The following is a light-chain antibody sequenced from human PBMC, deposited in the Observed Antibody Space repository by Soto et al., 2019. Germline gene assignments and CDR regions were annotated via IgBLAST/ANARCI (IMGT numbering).Light chain of an antibody. CDR1: SSDVGAYNY. V-gene: IGLV2-14*01. J-gene: IGLJ3*02. Sequence: QSALTQPASASGSPGQSISISCTGTSSDVGAYNYVSWYQQHPGKAPKLMIYDVSSRPSGVSNRFSGSKSGNTASLTISGLQAEDEADYYCISYTSSNTGVFGGGTKLTVL. CDR3: ISYTSSNTGV. CDR2: DVS.